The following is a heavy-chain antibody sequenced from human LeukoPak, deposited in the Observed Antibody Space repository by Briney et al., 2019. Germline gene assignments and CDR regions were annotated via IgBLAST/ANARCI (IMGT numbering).Heavy chain of an antibody. V-gene: IGHV1-3*01. Sequence: ASVKVSCKASGYTFTSYAMHWVRQAPGQRLEWMGWINAGNGNTKYSQKFQGRVTITRDTSASTAYMELSSLRSEDTAVYYCARGSLLVSAVRYFDYWGQGTLVTVS. CDR3: ARGSLLVSAVRYFDY. J-gene: IGHJ4*02. CDR1: GYTFTSYA. D-gene: IGHD5/OR15-5a*01. CDR2: INAGNGNT.